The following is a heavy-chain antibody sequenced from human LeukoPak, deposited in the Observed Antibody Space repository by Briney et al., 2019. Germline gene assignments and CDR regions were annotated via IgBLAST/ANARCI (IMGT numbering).Heavy chain of an antibody. V-gene: IGHV1-2*02. CDR3: ARELRAGYSYGSGSDY. Sequence: AASVKVSCKASGYTFTGYYMHWVRQAPGQGLEWMGWINPNSGGTNYAQKFQGRVTMTRDTSISTAYMELSRLRSDDTAVYYCARELRAGYSYGSGSDYWGQGTLVTVSS. CDR2: INPNSGGT. D-gene: IGHD5-18*01. J-gene: IGHJ4*02. CDR1: GYTFTGYY.